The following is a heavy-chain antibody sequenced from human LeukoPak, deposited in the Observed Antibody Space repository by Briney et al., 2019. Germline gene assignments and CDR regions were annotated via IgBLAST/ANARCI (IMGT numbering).Heavy chain of an antibody. V-gene: IGHV1-2*02. CDR1: GYTFTDYY. D-gene: IGHD3-10*01. Sequence: ASVKVSCKASGYTFTDYYVHWVRQAPGQGPEWMGWINPNSGGTNFAQKFQGRVTMSRDTSINTHYMELSRLRSDDTAVYYCARSRELLRDNWFDPWGQGTLVTVSS. CDR3: ARSRELLRDNWFDP. J-gene: IGHJ5*02. CDR2: INPNSGGT.